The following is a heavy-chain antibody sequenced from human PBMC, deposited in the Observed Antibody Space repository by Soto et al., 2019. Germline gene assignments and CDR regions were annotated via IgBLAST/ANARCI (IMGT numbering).Heavy chain of an antibody. J-gene: IGHJ6*03. CDR2: MNPNSGNT. Sequence: ASVKVSCKASGYTFTGYDINWVRQATGQGLEWMGWMNPNSGNTGYAQKFQGRVTMTRNTSISAAYMELSSLRSEDTAVYYCARGFVDQYQLLYYYYYMDVWGKGTTVTVSS. D-gene: IGHD2-2*01. CDR1: GYTFTGYD. V-gene: IGHV1-8*01. CDR3: ARGFVDQYQLLYYYYYMDV.